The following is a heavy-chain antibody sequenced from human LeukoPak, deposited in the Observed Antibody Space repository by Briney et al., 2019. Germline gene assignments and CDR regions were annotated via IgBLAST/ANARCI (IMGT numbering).Heavy chain of an antibody. D-gene: IGHD3-10*01. CDR1: GGSISSSNW. Sequence: SGTLSLTCAVSGGSISSSNWWSWVRQPPGKGLEWIGEIYHSGSTNYNPSLKSRVTISVDKSKNQFSLKLSSVTAADTAVYYCARDPSSRYYGSGSYYNVAIPYNWFDPWGQGTLVTVSS. CDR2: IYHSGST. V-gene: IGHV4-4*02. CDR3: ARDPSSRYYGSGSYYNVAIPYNWFDP. J-gene: IGHJ5*02.